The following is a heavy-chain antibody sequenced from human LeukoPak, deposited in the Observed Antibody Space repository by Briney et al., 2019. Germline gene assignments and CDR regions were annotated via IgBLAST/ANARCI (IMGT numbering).Heavy chain of an antibody. J-gene: IGHJ4*02. D-gene: IGHD2-2*01. CDR2: IKQDGSAK. CDR1: GFTFSSYW. CDR3: ARDWEVPAATVDY. Sequence: PGGSLRLSCAASGFTFSSYWMSWVPQAPGKGLEWVANIKQDGSAKYYVDSVKGRFTISRDNAKNSLYLQMNSLRAEDTAVYYCARDWEVPAATVDYWGQGTLVTVSS. V-gene: IGHV3-7*01.